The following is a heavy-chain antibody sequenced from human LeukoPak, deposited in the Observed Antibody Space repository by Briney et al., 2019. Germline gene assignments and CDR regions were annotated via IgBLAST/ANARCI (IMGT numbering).Heavy chain of an antibody. J-gene: IGHJ4*02. CDR1: EVTFSSYA. Sequence: SVKVSCKASEVTFSSYAISWVRQAPGQGLEWMGGIIPIFGTANYAQKFRGRVTITADESTSTAYMELSSLRSEDTAVYYCAGYSGYDYVDYFDYWGQGTLVTVSS. CDR3: AGYSGYDYVDYFDY. CDR2: IIPIFGTA. D-gene: IGHD5-12*01. V-gene: IGHV1-69*01.